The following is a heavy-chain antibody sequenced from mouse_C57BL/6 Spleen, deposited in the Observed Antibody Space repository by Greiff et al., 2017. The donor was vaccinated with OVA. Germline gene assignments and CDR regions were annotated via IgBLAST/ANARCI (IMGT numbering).Heavy chain of an antibody. Sequence: EVKLQESGEGLVKPGGSLKLSCAASGFTFSSYAMSWVRQTPEKRLEWVAYISSGGDYIYYADTVKGRFTISRDNARNTLYLQMSSLKSEDTAMYYCTRVDYYGSSYFDYWGQGTTLTVSS. V-gene: IGHV5-9-1*02. J-gene: IGHJ2*01. D-gene: IGHD1-1*01. CDR3: TRVDYYGSSYFDY. CDR1: GFTFSSYA. CDR2: ISSGGDYI.